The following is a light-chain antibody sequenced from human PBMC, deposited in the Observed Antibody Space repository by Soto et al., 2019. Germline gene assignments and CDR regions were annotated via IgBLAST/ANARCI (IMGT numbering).Light chain of an antibody. V-gene: IGLV2-14*01. CDR3: SSYTSTNTLV. Sequence: QSALTQPASVSGSPGQSITISCTGTSSDVGDYNYVSWYQQHPGKAPKLIIYGVSNRPSGISNRFSGSKSGNTASLIISGLQAEGEADYYCSSYTSTNTLVFGGGTKLTVL. J-gene: IGLJ2*01. CDR1: SSDVGDYNY. CDR2: GVS.